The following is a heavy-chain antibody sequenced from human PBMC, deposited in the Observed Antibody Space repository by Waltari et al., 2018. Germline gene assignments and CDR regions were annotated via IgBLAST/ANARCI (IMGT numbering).Heavy chain of an antibody. J-gene: IGHJ6*02. CDR1: GFPFSGYS. Sequence: EVQLVESGGGLVKPGGSRRVPCSGSGFPFSGYSMNWVRQAPGKGLEWVSSISSRSNYMYYADSVKGRFTISRDNAENSLYLQMNSLRAEDTAVYYCARGRQWLPFYGMDVWGQGTTVTVSS. V-gene: IGHV3-21*06. CDR3: ARGRQWLPFYGMDV. CDR2: ISSRSNYM. D-gene: IGHD6-19*01.